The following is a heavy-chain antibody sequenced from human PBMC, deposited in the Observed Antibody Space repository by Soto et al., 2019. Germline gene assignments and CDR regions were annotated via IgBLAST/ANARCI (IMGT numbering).Heavy chain of an antibody. CDR3: AGRFYGSGSSGMDV. D-gene: IGHD3-10*01. J-gene: IGHJ6*02. CDR2: ISSSSSYI. Sequence: EVQLVESGGGLVKPGGSLRLSCAASGFTFSSYSMNWVRQAPGKGLEWVSSISSSSSYIYYADSVKGRFTISRDNAKNSLYLQRNSLRAEDTAVYYCAGRFYGSGSSGMDVWGQGTTVTVSS. CDR1: GFTFSSYS. V-gene: IGHV3-21*01.